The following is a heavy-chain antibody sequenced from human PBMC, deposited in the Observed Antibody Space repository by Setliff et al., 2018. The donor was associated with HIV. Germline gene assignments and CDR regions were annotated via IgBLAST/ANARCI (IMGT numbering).Heavy chain of an antibody. CDR3: AKDRLLDGSSWYYLDY. D-gene: IGHD6-13*01. J-gene: IGHJ4*02. Sequence: PGGSLRLSCAASGFTFSTYAMGWVRQAPGKGLEWVAFIRYDGSDKYYVDSVKGRFTVSRDNSKNTLYLQMNSLRPEDTALYYCAKDRLLDGSSWYYLDYWGQGTLVTVSS. CDR2: IRYDGSDK. CDR1: GFTFSTYA. V-gene: IGHV3-30*02.